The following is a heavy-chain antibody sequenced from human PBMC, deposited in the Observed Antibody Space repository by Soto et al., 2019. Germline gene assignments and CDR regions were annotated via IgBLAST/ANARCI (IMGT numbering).Heavy chain of an antibody. J-gene: IGHJ4*02. D-gene: IGHD5-18*01. CDR3: ARVPIDVDTAMVDKPDLDY. CDR1: GYTFTSYG. Sequence: ASVKVSCKASGYTFTSYGISWVRQAPGQGLEWMGWISAYNGNTNYAQKLQGRVTMTTDTPTSTAYMELRSLRSDDTAVYYCARVPIDVDTAMVDKPDLDYWGQGTLVTVSS. CDR2: ISAYNGNT. V-gene: IGHV1-18*01.